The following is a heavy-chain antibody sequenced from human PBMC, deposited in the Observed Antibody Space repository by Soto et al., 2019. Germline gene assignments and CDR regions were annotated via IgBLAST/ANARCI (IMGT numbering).Heavy chain of an antibody. CDR2: IYPGDSDT. V-gene: IGHV5-51*01. CDR3: ASGANYDSSGFFDY. J-gene: IGHJ4*02. D-gene: IGHD3-22*01. Sequence: RGEPLKNSWKGSEDNFTSYWISWVRQMPGKGLEWMGIIYPGDSDTRYSPSFQGQVTISADKSISTAYLQWSSLKASDTAMYYCASGANYDSSGFFDYWGQGTLVTVSS. CDR1: EDNFTSYW.